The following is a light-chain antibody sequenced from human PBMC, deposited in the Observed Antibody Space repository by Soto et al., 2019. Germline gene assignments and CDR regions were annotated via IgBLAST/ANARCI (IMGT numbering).Light chain of an antibody. CDR1: QNVCNN. V-gene: IGKV3-15*01. Sequence: EVVMTQSPATLSVSPGERATLSCRASQNVCNNLVCYQQKPGQAPRLIIYGAYTRAAGIPDRFSGSGSGTEFTLTISGLQSDDFAVYYCQQFNNWPPWTFGQGTKVDIK. J-gene: IGKJ1*01. CDR2: GAY. CDR3: QQFNNWPPWT.